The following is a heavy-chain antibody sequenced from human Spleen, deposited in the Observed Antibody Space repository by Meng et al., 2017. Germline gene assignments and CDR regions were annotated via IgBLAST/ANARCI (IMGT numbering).Heavy chain of an antibody. V-gene: IGHV4-31*03. J-gene: IGHJ4*02. CDR2: IYYSGST. Sequence: QVQLQESGPGLVKPSQTLSLTCTISGGSISTSGAYYWSWIRQLPGKGLEWIGYIYYSGSTYYSPSLKSRVTISVDTSKNQFSLKLSSVTAADSAVYYCARNWGGDGYNYRSYFDYWGQGTLVTVSS. D-gene: IGHD5-24*01. CDR3: ARNWGGDGYNYRSYFDY. CDR1: GGSISTSGAYY.